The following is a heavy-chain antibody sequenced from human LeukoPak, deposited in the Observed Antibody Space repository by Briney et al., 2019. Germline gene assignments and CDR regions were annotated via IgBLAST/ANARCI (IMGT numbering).Heavy chain of an antibody. V-gene: IGHV3-9*01. Sequence: GRSLRLSCAASGFTFDDYAMHWVRQAPGKGLEWVSGISWNSGSIGYADPVKGRFTISRDNAKNSLYLQMNSLRAEDTALYYCAKDSEWYYDSSGYIDYWGQGTLVTVSS. CDR2: ISWNSGSI. D-gene: IGHD3-22*01. J-gene: IGHJ4*02. CDR1: GFTFDDYA. CDR3: AKDSEWYYDSSGYIDY.